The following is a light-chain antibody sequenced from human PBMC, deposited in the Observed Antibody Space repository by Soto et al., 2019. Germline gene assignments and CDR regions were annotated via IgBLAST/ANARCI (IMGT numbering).Light chain of an antibody. CDR1: QSVNTY. CDR3: QQRISWPRT. Sequence: EIVLTQSPATLSLSPGERATLSCRASQSVNTYLGWYQQRPGQAPILLIYDASNRATGIPARFSGSGSGTDFTLTISSLEPEYFEVYYCQQRISWPRTVGAGPNVDS. J-gene: IGKJ3*01. V-gene: IGKV3-11*01. CDR2: DAS.